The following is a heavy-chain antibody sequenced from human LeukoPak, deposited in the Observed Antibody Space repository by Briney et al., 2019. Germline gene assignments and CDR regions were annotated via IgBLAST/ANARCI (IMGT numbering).Heavy chain of an antibody. J-gene: IGHJ4*02. V-gene: IGHV3-23*01. CDR3: AKRSDYGGNWNYFDY. CDR2: TSASGGST. CDR1: GFTFSSFG. Sequence: QPGGSLRLSCAASGFTFSSFGMSWVRQAPGKGLEWVSATSASGGSTYYADSVKGRFTISRDNSKNTLYLQMNSLGAEDTAVYYCAKRSDYGGNWNYFDYWGQGTLVTVSS. D-gene: IGHD4-23*01.